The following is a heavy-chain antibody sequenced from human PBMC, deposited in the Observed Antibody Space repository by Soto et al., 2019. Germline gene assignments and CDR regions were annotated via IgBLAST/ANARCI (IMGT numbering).Heavy chain of an antibody. CDR2: INHSGRT. V-gene: IGHV4-34*01. Sequence: QVQLQQWGAGLLKPSETLSLTCAVYGGSFSGYYWSWIRQPPGKGLEWIGAINHSGRTNYNPSLKSRVTISVDTSKSQFSLKLSSVTAADTAVYYCARTSRFDSWGQGTLVTVSS. D-gene: IGHD6-6*01. J-gene: IGHJ4*02. CDR1: GGSFSGYY. CDR3: ARTSRFDS.